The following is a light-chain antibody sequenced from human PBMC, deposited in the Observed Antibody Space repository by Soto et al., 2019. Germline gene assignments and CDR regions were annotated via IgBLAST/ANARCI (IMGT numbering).Light chain of an antibody. CDR1: QSVRDN. CDR3: QHYNFWPHT. V-gene: IGKV3-15*01. J-gene: IGKJ2*01. Sequence: EILLTQSPATLAVSPGEGATLSCRASQSVRDNLAWYQQKPGQAPRLLIYRAPTRATGVPARFSGSGSGTEFTLTISSLQSEDGSVYCCQHYNFWPHTFGQGTKVDIK. CDR2: RAP.